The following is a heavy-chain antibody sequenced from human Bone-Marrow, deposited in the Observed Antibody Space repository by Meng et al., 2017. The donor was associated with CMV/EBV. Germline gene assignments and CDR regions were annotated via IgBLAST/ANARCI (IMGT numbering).Heavy chain of an antibody. CDR1: GGSISNYY. J-gene: IGHJ4*02. V-gene: IGHV4-59*01. Sequence: SETLSPTRTVSGGSISNYYWGWIRQPPGKGLEWIGYIYYSGSTNYNPSLKSRVTTSVHTSKIQFSLKLSSVTAADTAVYYCARGSGYGSYYFDYWGQGTLVTVSS. CDR2: IYYSGST. CDR3: ARGSGYGSYYFDY. D-gene: IGHD5-12*01.